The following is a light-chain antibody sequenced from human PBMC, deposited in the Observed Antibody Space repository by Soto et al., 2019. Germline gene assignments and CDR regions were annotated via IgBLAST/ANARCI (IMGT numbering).Light chain of an antibody. CDR1: NSDIGNYIY. Sequence: QSALTQPRSVSGSPGQSVTISCTGTNSDIGNYIYVSWYQVHPGKAPKLIIYDVTKRPSGVPDRFSGSKSGTSASLAISGLRSEDEADYYCAAWDDSLRGWVFGGGTQLTVL. CDR3: AAWDDSLRGWV. CDR2: DVT. V-gene: IGLV2-11*01. J-gene: IGLJ3*02.